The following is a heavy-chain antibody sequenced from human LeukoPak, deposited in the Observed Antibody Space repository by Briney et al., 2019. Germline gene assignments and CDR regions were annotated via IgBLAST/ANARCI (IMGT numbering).Heavy chain of an antibody. Sequence: GGSLRLSCAASGFTFSSYAMHWVRQAPGKGLEYVSAISSNGGSTYYANSVKGRFTISRDNSKNTLYLQMGSLRAEDMAVYYCARGLSCNGGSCYLGTKTSFDYWGQGTLVTVSS. CDR3: ARGLSCNGGSCYLGTKTSFDY. V-gene: IGHV3-64*01. J-gene: IGHJ4*02. D-gene: IGHD2-15*01. CDR2: ISSNGGST. CDR1: GFTFSSYA.